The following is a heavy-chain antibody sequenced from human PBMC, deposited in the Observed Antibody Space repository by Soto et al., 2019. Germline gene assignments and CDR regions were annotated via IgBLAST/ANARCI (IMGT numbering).Heavy chain of an antibody. V-gene: IGHV4-30-2*01. CDR3: ASSLVGATYYYYGMDV. CDR1: GFSISSGGYS. D-gene: IGHD1-26*01. J-gene: IGHJ6*02. Sequence: TSETLSLTCAFSGFSISSGGYSWSWIRQPPGKGLEWIGYIYHSGSTYYNPSLKSRVTISVDRSKNQFSLKLSSVTAADTAVYYCASSLVGATYYYYGMDVWGQGTTVTVSS. CDR2: IYHSGST.